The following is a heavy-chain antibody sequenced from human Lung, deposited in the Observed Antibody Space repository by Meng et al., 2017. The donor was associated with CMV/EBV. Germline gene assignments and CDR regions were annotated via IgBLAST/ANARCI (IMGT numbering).Heavy chain of an antibody. Sequence: GESXKISCAASGFTFSSFAMHWVRQAPGKGLEWVAVMSYDGGNKYYADSVMGRFTISRDNSKSALYLQMNSLRVEDTAVYYCAKAHEILGSCSLTSCYWGVDYWXQGTLVTVSS. V-gene: IGHV3-30-3*01. CDR1: GFTFSSFA. CDR2: MSYDGGNK. D-gene: IGHD2-2*01. CDR3: AKAHEILGSCSLTSCYWGVDY. J-gene: IGHJ4*02.